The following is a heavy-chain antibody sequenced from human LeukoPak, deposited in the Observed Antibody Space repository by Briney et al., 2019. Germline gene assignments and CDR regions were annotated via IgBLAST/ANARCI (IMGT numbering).Heavy chain of an antibody. Sequence: ASVKVSCKASGHTFTADYMFWVRQAPGQGLEWMGWINPNSGGTNYAPKFQGRVTMTRDTSISTAYMELSSLRSDDTAVYFCATYYLDTSARDWGQGTLVTVSS. V-gene: IGHV1-2*02. D-gene: IGHD3-22*01. CDR1: GHTFTADY. CDR3: ATYYLDTSARD. CDR2: INPNSGGT. J-gene: IGHJ4*02.